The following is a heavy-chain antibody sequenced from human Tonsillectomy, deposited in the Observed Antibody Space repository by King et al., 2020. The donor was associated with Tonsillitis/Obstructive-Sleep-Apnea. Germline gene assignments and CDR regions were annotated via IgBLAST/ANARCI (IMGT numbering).Heavy chain of an antibody. CDR2: ISGSGSTI. CDR1: GFTFSSNE. Sequence: VQLVESGGGLVQPGGSLRLSCAASGFTFSSNEMNWVRQAPGKGLEWVSYISGSGSTIYYSDSVKGRFTISRDNAKNSLYLQMNSLRAEDTAFYYCARDEGGGNWFDPWGQGTLVTVSS. D-gene: IGHD3-16*01. J-gene: IGHJ5*02. V-gene: IGHV3-48*03. CDR3: ARDEGGGNWFDP.